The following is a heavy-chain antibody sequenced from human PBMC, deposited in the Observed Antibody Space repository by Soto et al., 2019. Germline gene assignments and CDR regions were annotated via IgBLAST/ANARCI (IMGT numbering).Heavy chain of an antibody. CDR3: ARPMSAAGSVVTAINYGMDV. D-gene: IGHD2-21*02. V-gene: IGHV1-69*06. J-gene: IGHJ6*02. Sequence: QVQLVQSGAEVKKPGSSVKVSCKASGGTFSSYAISWVRQAPGQGLEWMGGIIPIFGTANYAQQFQGRVTITADKSTSTAYMELSSLRSEDTAVYYCARPMSAAGSVVTAINYGMDVWGQGTTVTVSS. CDR1: GGTFSSYA. CDR2: IIPIFGTA.